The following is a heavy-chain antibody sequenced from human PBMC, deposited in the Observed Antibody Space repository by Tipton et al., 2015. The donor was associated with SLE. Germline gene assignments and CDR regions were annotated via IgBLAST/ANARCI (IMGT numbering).Heavy chain of an antibody. D-gene: IGHD2-8*01. Sequence: PGLVKPSQTLSLTCAISGDSVSTNSAAWTWIRQSPSRGLEWLGRTYYRSKWYSDYAVAVKSRITINPDTSKNQFSLQLNSATPEDTAVYYCARGGASVLIRNCYFDYWGPGSVVTVSS. CDR2: TYYRSKWYS. CDR3: ARGGASVLIRNCYFDY. CDR1: GDSVSTNSAA. V-gene: IGHV6-1*01. J-gene: IGHJ4*02.